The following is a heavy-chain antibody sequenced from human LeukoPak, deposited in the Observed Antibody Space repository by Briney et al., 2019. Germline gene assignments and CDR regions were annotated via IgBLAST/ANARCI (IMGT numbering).Heavy chain of an antibody. CDR1: GFTFSSYA. Sequence: GGSLRLSCAASGFTFSSYAMHWVRQAPGKGLEWVAVISYDGSNKYYADSVKGRFTISRDNSKNTLYLQMNSLRAEDTAVYYCATQPQAAAVDGMDVWGQGTTVTVSS. V-gene: IGHV3-30-3*01. J-gene: IGHJ6*02. CDR3: ATQPQAAAVDGMDV. CDR2: ISYDGSNK. D-gene: IGHD6-13*01.